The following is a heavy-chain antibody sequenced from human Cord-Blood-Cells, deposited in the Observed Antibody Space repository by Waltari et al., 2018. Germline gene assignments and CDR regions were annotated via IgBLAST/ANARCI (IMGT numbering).Heavy chain of an antibody. CDR3: ARDRDAFDI. CDR1: GLPFMSTI. J-gene: IGHJ3*02. CDR2: ISSSSSYI. Sequence: EVQRVESGGGLVKPGGSLRLSCAASGLPFMSTIMHWVRQAPGKGLEWLSSISSSSSYIYYADSVKGRFTISRDKAKNSLYLQMNSLRAEDTAVYYCARDRDAFDIWGQGTMVTVSS. V-gene: IGHV3-21*01.